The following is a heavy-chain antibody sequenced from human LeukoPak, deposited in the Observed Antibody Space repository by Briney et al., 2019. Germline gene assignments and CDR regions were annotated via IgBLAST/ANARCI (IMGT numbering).Heavy chain of an antibody. V-gene: IGHV3-23*01. CDR2: ISGSVGAT. J-gene: IGHJ4*02. Sequence: GGSLRLSCAAPGFTFTSYAMSWVRQAPGKGLEWVSSISGSVGATYYADSVKGRFTISRDNSENPLYLQMSSLRAEDTAAYYCAKGFPGSYFPLDCWGQETLVTVSS. CDR1: GFTFTSYA. D-gene: IGHD1-26*01. CDR3: AKGFPGSYFPLDC.